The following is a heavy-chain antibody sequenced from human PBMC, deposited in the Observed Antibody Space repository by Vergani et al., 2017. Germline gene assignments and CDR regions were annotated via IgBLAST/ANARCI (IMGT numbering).Heavy chain of an antibody. CDR3: AILGYCSGGSCRRNYYYGMDV. CDR2: ISWDGGST. J-gene: IGHJ6*02. Sequence: EVQLVESGGVVVQPGGSLRLSCAASGFTFDDYAMHWVRQAPGKGLEWVSLISWDGGSTYYADSVKGRFTISRDNSKNSLYLQMNSLRAEDTALYYCAILGYCSGGSCRRNYYYGMDVWGQGTTVTVS. D-gene: IGHD2-15*01. V-gene: IGHV3-43D*04. CDR1: GFTFDDYA.